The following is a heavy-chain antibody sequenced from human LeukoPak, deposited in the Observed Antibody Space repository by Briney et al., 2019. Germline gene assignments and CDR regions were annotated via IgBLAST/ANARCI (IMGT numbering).Heavy chain of an antibody. CDR3: AKDVRYCSGGSCLRHHTDY. D-gene: IGHD2-15*01. CDR1: GFTFSSYG. Sequence: GGSLRLSCAASGFTFSSYGMHWVRQAPGKGLEWVAFIRYDGSNKYYADSVKGRFTISRDNSKNTLYLQMNSLRAEDTAVYYCAKDVRYCSGGSCLRHHTDYWGQGTLVTVSS. V-gene: IGHV3-30*02. J-gene: IGHJ4*02. CDR2: IRYDGSNK.